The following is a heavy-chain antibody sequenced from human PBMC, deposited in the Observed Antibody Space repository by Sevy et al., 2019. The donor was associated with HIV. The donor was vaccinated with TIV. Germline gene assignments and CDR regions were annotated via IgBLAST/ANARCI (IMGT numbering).Heavy chain of an antibody. Sequence: GGSLRLSCAASGFTFSSYWMSWVHQAPGKGLEWVANIKQDGSEKYYVDSVKGRFTISRDNAKNSLYLQMNSLRAEDTAVYYCASLGYCSSTSCYESGMDVWGQGTTVTVSS. V-gene: IGHV3-7*03. J-gene: IGHJ6*02. CDR3: ASLGYCSSTSCYESGMDV. D-gene: IGHD2-2*01. CDR2: IKQDGSEK. CDR1: GFTFSSYW.